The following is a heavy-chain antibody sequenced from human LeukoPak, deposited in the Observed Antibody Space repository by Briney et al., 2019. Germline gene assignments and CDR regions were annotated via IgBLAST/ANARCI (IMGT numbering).Heavy chain of an antibody. Sequence: SETLSLTCSVSGGSISTYYWSWIRQPPGKGLEWIGYSYYSGSTNSTPSLKSRVTVSVDTSKNQFSLKLNSVTAADTAVYYCARVGSGSFDYWGQGTLVTVSS. D-gene: IGHD6-19*01. V-gene: IGHV4-59*01. CDR2: SYYSGST. CDR3: ARVGSGSFDY. J-gene: IGHJ4*02. CDR1: GGSISTYY.